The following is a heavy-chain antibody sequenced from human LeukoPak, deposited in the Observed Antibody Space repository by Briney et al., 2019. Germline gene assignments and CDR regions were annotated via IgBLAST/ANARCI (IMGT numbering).Heavy chain of an antibody. CDR1: GFTFSSYA. J-gene: IGHJ4*02. D-gene: IGHD6-13*01. Sequence: PGGSLRLSCAASGFTFSSYAMSWVRQAPGKGLEWVSYISSSSTIIYYADSVKGRFTISRDNAKSSLYLQMNSLRAEDTAVYYCARVGSPIAAAGTVYWGQGTLVTVSS. V-gene: IGHV3-48*01. CDR2: ISSSSTII. CDR3: ARVGSPIAAAGTVY.